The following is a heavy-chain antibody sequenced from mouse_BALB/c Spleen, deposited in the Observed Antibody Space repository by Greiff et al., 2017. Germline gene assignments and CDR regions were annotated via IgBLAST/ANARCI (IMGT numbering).Heavy chain of an antibody. CDR1: GFTFSSFG. J-gene: IGHJ4*01. CDR2: ISSGSSTI. V-gene: IGHV5-17*02. D-gene: IGHD2-14*01. Sequence: EVQVVESGGGLVQPGGSRKLSCAASGFTFSSFGMHWVRQAPEKGLEWVAYISSGSSTIYYADTVKGRFTISRDNPKNTLFLQMTSLRSEDTAMYYCARGKDYRYDVAMDYWGQGTSVTVSS. CDR3: ARGKDYRYDVAMDY.